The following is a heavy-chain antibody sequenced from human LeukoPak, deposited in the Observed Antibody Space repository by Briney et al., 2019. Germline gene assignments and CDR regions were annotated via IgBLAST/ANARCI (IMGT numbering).Heavy chain of an antibody. Sequence: GASVKASCKASGYTFTGYYMHWVRQAPGQGLEWMGWINPNSGGTNYAQKFQGRVTMTRDTSISTAYMELSRLRSDDTAVYYCSRGAAYSNSGPDFDYGGQGTLVTVSS. D-gene: IGHD4-11*01. V-gene: IGHV1-2*02. CDR1: GYTFTGYY. CDR3: SRGAAYSNSGPDFDY. J-gene: IGHJ4*02. CDR2: INPNSGGT.